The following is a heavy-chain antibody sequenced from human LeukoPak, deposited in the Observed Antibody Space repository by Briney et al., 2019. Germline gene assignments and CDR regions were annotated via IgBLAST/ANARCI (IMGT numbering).Heavy chain of an antibody. CDR2: ISDSGRTT. J-gene: IGHJ4*02. Sequence: GGSLRLSCAVSGLTFSNFKMNWVRQAPGKGLEWVSYISDSGRTTFYADSVKGRFTISRDNAKNSLYLQMNSLRAEDTGVYYCAKDIVEAGLFFDYWGQGTLVTVSS. D-gene: IGHD3-16*02. CDR1: GLTFSNFK. CDR3: AKDIVEAGLFFDY. V-gene: IGHV3-48*03.